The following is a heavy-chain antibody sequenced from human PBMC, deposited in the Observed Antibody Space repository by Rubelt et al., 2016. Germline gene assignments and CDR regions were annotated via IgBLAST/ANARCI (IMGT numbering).Heavy chain of an antibody. J-gene: IGHJ3*02. D-gene: IGHD1-1*01. CDR2: ISAYDGNT. CDR3: ARDQLALYAFDI. Sequence: QVQLVQSGAEVKKPGASVKVSCKASGYTFTSYGISWVRQAPGQGLEWMGWISAYDGNTNYAQKTHGRFTMTTDTSTSTAYMELRSLRSDDTAVYFCARDQLALYAFDIWGQGTMVTVSS. V-gene: IGHV1-18*01. CDR1: GYTFTSYG.